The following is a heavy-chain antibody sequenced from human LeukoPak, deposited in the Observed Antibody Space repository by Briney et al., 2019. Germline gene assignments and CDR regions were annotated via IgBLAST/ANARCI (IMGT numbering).Heavy chain of an antibody. CDR1: GFTFSSYG. J-gene: IGHJ4*02. CDR2: IWYDGSNK. Sequence: GGSLRLSCAASGFTFSSYGMHWVRKAPGKGLEWVAVIWYDGSNKYYADSVKGRFTISRDNSKNTLYLQMNSLRAEDTAVYYCARVRDIVVVPAAMCLDYWGQGTLVTVSS. V-gene: IGHV3-33*01. CDR3: ARVRDIVVVPAAMCLDY. D-gene: IGHD2-2*01.